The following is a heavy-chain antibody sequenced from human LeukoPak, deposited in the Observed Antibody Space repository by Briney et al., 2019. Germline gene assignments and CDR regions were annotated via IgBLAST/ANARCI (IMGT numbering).Heavy chain of an antibody. D-gene: IGHD3-3*01. V-gene: IGHV1-2*06. CDR3: ARHVEWLLPQYNWFDP. CDR1: GYTFTGYY. Sequence: GASVKVSCKASGYTFTGYYMHWVRQAPGQGLEWMGRINPNSGGTNYAQKFQGRVTMTRDTSISTAYMELSRLRSDDTAVYYCARHVEWLLPQYNWFDPWGQGTLVTVSS. J-gene: IGHJ5*02. CDR2: INPNSGGT.